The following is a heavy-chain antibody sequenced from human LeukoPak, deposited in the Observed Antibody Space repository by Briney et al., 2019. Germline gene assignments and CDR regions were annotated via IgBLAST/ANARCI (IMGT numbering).Heavy chain of an antibody. D-gene: IGHD3-3*01. CDR2: INHSGST. V-gene: IGHV4-34*01. J-gene: IGHJ6*02. Sequence: SETLSLTCAVYGGSFSGYYWSWIRQPPGKGLEWIGEINHSGSTYYNPSLKSRVTISVDTSKNQFSLKLSSVTAADTAVYYCARTIFGVVIIIAPSEPYYYGMDVWGQGTTVTVSS. CDR3: ARTIFGVVIIIAPSEPYYYGMDV. CDR1: GGSFSGYY.